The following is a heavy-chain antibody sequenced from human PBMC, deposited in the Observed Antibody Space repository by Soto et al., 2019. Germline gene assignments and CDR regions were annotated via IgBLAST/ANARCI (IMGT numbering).Heavy chain of an antibody. Sequence: QVQLVQSGAEVKKPGSSVKVSCKASGGTFSSYAISWVRQAPGQGLEWMGGIIPVFGTPNYAQKFQGRVTITADKSTSTAYMELSSLRSEDTAVYYCARDGGGSYGDADYYYYYGMDVWGQGTTVTVSS. V-gene: IGHV1-69*06. CDR1: GGTFSSYA. CDR2: IIPVFGTP. D-gene: IGHD4-17*01. J-gene: IGHJ6*02. CDR3: ARDGGGSYGDADYYYYYGMDV.